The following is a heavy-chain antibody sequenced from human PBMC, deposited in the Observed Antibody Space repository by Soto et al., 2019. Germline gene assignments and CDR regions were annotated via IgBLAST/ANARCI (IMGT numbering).Heavy chain of an antibody. V-gene: IGHV4-30-4*01. D-gene: IGHD2-15*01. CDR2: IYKSTTT. J-gene: IGHJ5*01. CDR1: GDSISTVDYF. Sequence: SETLSLTCSASGDSISTVDYFWAWIRQPPGQALEYIGYIYKSTTTYYNPSFESRVAISLDTSKSQFSLTVTSVTAADTAVYFCARGRYCLTGRCFPNWFDSWGQGTLVTVSS. CDR3: ARGRYCLTGRCFPNWFDS.